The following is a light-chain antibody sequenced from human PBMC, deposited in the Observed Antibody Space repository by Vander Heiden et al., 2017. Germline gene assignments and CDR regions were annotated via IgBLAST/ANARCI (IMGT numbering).Light chain of an antibody. V-gene: IGKV2-28*01. J-gene: IGKJ1*01. CDR1: QRRLHSIGSDY. Sequence: ENEMAQYPLSRTVTRGEQASISGRSKQRRLHSIGSDYLDWYLQKPGQSPQLLIYFGSSRASGVPDRFSGSGSGTDFTLNISRVEAEDVGVYYCLQALQTPWTFGQGTKVEIK. CDR3: LQALQTPWT. CDR2: FGS.